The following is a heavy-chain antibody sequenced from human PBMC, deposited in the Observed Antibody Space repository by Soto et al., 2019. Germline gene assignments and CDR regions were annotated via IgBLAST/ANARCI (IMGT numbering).Heavy chain of an antibody. Sequence: QPGGSLRLSCAASGFTFSSYAMSWVRQAPGKGLEWVSAISGSGGSTYYADSVKGRFTISRDNSKNTLYLQMNSLRAEDTAVYYCAKSIRYSSSWYEFNYYYYGMDVWGQGTTVTVSS. CDR2: ISGSGGST. CDR1: GFTFSSYA. V-gene: IGHV3-23*01. CDR3: AKSIRYSSSWYEFNYYYYGMDV. J-gene: IGHJ6*02. D-gene: IGHD6-13*01.